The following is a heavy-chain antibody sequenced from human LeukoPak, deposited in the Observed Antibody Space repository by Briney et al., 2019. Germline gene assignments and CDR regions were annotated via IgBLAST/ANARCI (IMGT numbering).Heavy chain of an antibody. CDR1: GYTFTNHD. J-gene: IGHJ4*02. Sequence: SVKVSCKASGYTFTNHDINWVRQAPGQGLEWMGGIIPIFGTANYAQKFQGRVTITTDESTSTAYMELSSLRSEDTAVYYCARVGPSGSYDYWGQGTLVIVSS. CDR2: IIPIFGTA. V-gene: IGHV1-69*05. CDR3: ARVGPSGSYDY. D-gene: IGHD1-26*01.